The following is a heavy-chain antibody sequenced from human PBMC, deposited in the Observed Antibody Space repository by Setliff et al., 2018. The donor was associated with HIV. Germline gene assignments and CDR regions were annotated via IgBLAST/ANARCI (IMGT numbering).Heavy chain of an antibody. D-gene: IGHD1-1*01. CDR1: GYTFTSYG. CDR2: ISAYNGNT. CDR3: ARRARESTALHSDWNDVLFFDY. Sequence: ASVKVSCKASGYTFTSYGISWVRQAPGQGLEWMGWISAYNGNTNYAQKLQGRVTMTTDTSTSTAYMELRSLRPDDTAVYYCARRARESTALHSDWNDVLFFDYWGQGTLVTVSS. V-gene: IGHV1-18*01. J-gene: IGHJ4*02.